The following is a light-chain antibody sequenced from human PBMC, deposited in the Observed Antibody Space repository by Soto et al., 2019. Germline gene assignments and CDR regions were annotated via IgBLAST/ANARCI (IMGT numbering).Light chain of an antibody. CDR2: DDD. V-gene: IGLV1-51*01. CDR1: SSNIGGNS. CDR3: GSWDSSLSAYV. J-gene: IGLJ1*01. Sequence: VLTQPPPVSAAPGQRVTISCSGSSSNIGGNSVSWYQQLPGTAPKLLIYDDDKRPSGIPDRFSGSKSGTSATLGITGFQTGDEADYYCGSWDSSLSAYVFGTGTKVTVL.